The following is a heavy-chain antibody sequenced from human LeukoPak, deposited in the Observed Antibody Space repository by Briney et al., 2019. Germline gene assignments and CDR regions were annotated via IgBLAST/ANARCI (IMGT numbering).Heavy chain of an antibody. CDR3: ARDPGYSYGYTVGLDY. D-gene: IGHD5-18*01. V-gene: IGHV1-2*02. CDR2: INPNSGDT. CDR1: GYTFTGYY. J-gene: IGHJ4*02. Sequence: ASVKVSCKASGYTFTGYYIHWVRQAPGQGLEWMGWINPNSGDTHYAQKFQGRVTMTRDTSISTAYMELSRLRSDDTAVYYCARDPGYSYGYTVGLDYWGQGTLVTVSS.